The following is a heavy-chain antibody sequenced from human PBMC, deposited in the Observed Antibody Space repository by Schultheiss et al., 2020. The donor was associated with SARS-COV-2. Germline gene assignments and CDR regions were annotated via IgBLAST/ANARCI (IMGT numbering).Heavy chain of an antibody. CDR1: GYTFTAYW. J-gene: IGHJ6*02. CDR2: INPNNGDT. CDR3: ARDYGDYGGYYYGMDV. D-gene: IGHD4-17*01. V-gene: IGHV1-2*02. Sequence: ASVKVSCKASGYTFTAYWMHWVRQAPGQGLEWMGWINPNNGDTNYAQNFQARVTISWDTSVSTAYMELSRLRSDDTAVYYCARDYGDYGGYYYGMDVWGQGTTVTVAS.